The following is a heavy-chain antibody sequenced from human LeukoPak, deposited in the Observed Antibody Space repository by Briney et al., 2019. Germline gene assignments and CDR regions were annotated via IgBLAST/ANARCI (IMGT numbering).Heavy chain of an antibody. Sequence: GGSLRLSCAASGFTFSNYSINWFRQAAGKGLEYVSVITKSGCDTYYADSVKGRFNISRDNSKNTLYLKMNSVRGDDTAVYYCAKKQGPVMSSWYTDHWGQGTLVTVSS. CDR2: ITKSGCDT. CDR1: GFTFSNYS. J-gene: IGHJ4*02. CDR3: AKKQGPVMSSWYTDH. V-gene: IGHV3-23*01. D-gene: IGHD6-13*01.